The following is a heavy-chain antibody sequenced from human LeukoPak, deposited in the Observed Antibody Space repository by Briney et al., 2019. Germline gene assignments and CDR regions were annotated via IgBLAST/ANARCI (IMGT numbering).Heavy chain of an antibody. CDR2: ISPDSNYK. J-gene: IGHJ6*02. D-gene: IGHD3-22*01. CDR3: ARVDSSGGYLSIPYYCGMDV. V-gene: IGHV3-21*01. CDR1: GFTFSTYS. Sequence: GESLRLSCAASGFTFSTYSMNWLRLAPGKGLEWVSSISPDSNYKYYVDSVKGRFTISRDNAKSSLYLQMNSLRAEDTAVYYCARVDSSGGYLSIPYYCGMDVWGQGTTVTVSS.